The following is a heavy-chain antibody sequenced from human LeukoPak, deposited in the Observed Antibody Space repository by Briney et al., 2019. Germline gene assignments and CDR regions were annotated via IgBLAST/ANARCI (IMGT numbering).Heavy chain of an antibody. J-gene: IGHJ4*02. CDR1: GFTFSSHE. CDR2: ISRGGFEI. CDR3: ARDPVGATTPDC. Sequence: GGSLRLSCVGSGFTFSSHEMNWVRQAPGKGLEWLSFISRGGFEIHYAASVKGRFTISRDNAKNSLYLQMNSLRAEDTAVYYCARDPVGATTPDCWGQGALVTVSS. V-gene: IGHV3-48*03. D-gene: IGHD1-26*01.